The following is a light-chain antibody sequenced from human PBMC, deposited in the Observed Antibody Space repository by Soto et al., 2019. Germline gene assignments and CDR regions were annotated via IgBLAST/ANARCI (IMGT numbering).Light chain of an antibody. V-gene: IGLV2-11*01. J-gene: IGLJ3*02. CDR1: SGDVGAYDR. CDR2: DVT. Sequence: QSALTQPRSVSGSPGQSVTICCTGTSGDVGAYDRVSWYQHHPTKAPKLIIYDVTNRPSGVPYRFSGSKSGSTASLTISGLQAEDEADYYCCSHAGGSSWVFGGGTKLTVL. CDR3: CSHAGGSSWV.